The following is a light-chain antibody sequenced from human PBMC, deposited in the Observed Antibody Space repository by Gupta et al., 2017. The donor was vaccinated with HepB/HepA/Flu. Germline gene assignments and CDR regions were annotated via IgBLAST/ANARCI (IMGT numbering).Light chain of an antibody. Sequence: EIVLTQSPGTLSFSPGERATLSCRASQTVGRNYVAWYQQKPGQAPRLLIYWASTRATGIPDRFSGSGSGTDFTLTISRLEPEDFAVYYCQQYGGSPWTFGQGTKVEIK. V-gene: IGKV3-20*01. CDR2: WAS. J-gene: IGKJ1*01. CDR3: QQYGGSPWT. CDR1: QTVGRNY.